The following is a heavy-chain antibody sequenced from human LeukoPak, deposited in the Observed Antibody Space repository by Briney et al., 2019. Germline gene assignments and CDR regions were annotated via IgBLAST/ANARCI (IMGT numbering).Heavy chain of an antibody. J-gene: IGHJ6*02. V-gene: IGHV4-34*01. D-gene: IGHD1-26*01. CDR2: INHSGST. CDR3: ARGPAGSHYYYYYGMDV. Sequence: PSETLSLTCAVYGGSFSGSYWSWIRQPPGKGLEWIGEINHSGSTNYNPSLKSRVTISVDTSKNQFSLKLSSVTAADTAVYYCARGPAGSHYYYYYGMDVWGQGTTVTVSS. CDR1: GGSFSGSY.